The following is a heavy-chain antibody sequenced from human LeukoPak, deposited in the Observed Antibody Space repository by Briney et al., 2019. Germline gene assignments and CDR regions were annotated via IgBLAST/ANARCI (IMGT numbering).Heavy chain of an antibody. Sequence: SVKVSCKASGGTFSSYAISWVRQAPGQGLEWMGRIIPIFGTANYAQKFQGRVTITTDESTSTAYMELSSLRSEDTAVYYCARGWNDADLPYYYYYMDVWGKGTTVTVPS. CDR1: GGTFSSYA. CDR2: IIPIFGTA. CDR3: ARGWNDADLPYYYYYMDV. J-gene: IGHJ6*03. D-gene: IGHD1-1*01. V-gene: IGHV1-69*05.